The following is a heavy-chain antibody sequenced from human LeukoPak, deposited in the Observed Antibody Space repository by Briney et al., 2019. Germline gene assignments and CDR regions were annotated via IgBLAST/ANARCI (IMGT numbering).Heavy chain of an antibody. CDR3: TKSRISFSGQADY. J-gene: IGHJ4*02. Sequence: QPGGSLRLSCAASGFTFSTYGMTWVRQAPGKGLEWISYISSSSDSIKYADSVKGRFTSSRDNAKNSLYLQMNSLRAEDTAVYYCTKSRISFSGQADYWGQGTLVTVSS. CDR2: ISSSSDSI. CDR1: GFTFSTYG. V-gene: IGHV3-48*04. D-gene: IGHD5-12*01.